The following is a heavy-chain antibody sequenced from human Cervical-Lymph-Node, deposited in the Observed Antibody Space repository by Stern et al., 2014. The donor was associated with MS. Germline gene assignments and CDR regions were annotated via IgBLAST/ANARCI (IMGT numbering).Heavy chain of an antibody. CDR2: VHADGST. CDR1: GGSMISKF. D-gene: IGHD1-26*01. V-gene: IGHV4-59*01. J-gene: IGHJ5*01. CDR3: ARVTGRGTRQNWFDS. Sequence: QLQLQESGPGLVKPSETVSLTCTVSGGSMISKFWNWSRQPPGKGLEWIGYVHADGSTNYNPSLKSRVIISVDTSTNQFSLSLTSVTAADTAVYYCARVTGRGTRQNWFDSWGQGTRVTVSS.